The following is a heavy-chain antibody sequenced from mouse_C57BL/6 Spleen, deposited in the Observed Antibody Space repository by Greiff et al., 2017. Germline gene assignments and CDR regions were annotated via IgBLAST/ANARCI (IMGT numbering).Heavy chain of an antibody. CDR2: INPNNGGS. CDR1: GYTFTDYN. CDR3: ARSLYGYDVIYAMDY. Sequence: EVQLQQSGPELVKPGASVKMSCKASGYTFTDYNMHWVKQSHGKSLEWIGYINPNNGGSSYNQKFKGKATLTVNKSSSTAYMELRSLTSEDSAVYYCARSLYGYDVIYAMDYWGQGTSVTVSS. J-gene: IGHJ4*01. V-gene: IGHV1-22*01. D-gene: IGHD2-2*01.